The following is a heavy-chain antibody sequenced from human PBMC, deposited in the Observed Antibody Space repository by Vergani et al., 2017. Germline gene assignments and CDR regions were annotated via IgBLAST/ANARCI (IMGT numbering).Heavy chain of an antibody. CDR3: TGAGGSYYYYYYYMDV. D-gene: IGHD1-26*01. J-gene: IGHJ6*03. CDR2: IRSKAYGGTT. V-gene: IGHV3-49*03. CDR1: GFTFGDYA. Sequence: EVQLVESGGGLVQPGRSLRLSCTASGFTFGDYAMSWFRQAPGKGLEWVGFIRSKAYGGTTEYAASVKGRFTISRDDSKSIAYLQMNSLKTEDTAVYYCTGAGGSYYYYYYYMDVWGKGTTVTVSS.